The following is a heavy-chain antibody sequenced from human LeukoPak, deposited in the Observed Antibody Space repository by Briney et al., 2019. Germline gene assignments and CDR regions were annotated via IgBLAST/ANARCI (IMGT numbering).Heavy chain of an antibody. V-gene: IGHV1-8*01. CDR2: MNPNSGKT. CDR1: GYTFTSYD. D-gene: IGHD1-26*01. Sequence: ASXXVSCKASGYTFTSYDINWVRQATGQGLEWMGWMNPNSGKTGYAQKFQGRVTMTRNTSISTAYMELSSLRSEDTAVYYCARKSGSYFGNKREFDYWGQGTLVTVSS. J-gene: IGHJ4*02. CDR3: ARKSGSYFGNKREFDY.